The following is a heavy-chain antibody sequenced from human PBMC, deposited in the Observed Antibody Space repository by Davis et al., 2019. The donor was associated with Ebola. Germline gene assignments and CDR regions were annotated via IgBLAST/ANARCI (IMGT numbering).Heavy chain of an antibody. J-gene: IGHJ6*04. Sequence: GGPLRPSCPDPVIILSSYAMTWARKAPGKGLERVAVISYDGSNKYYADSVKGRFTISRDNSKNTLYLQMNSLRAEDTAVYYCAKNNYVRYYGMDVWGKGTTVTVSS. CDR3: AKNNYVRYYGMDV. CDR2: ISYDGSNK. CDR1: VIILSSYA. D-gene: IGHD4-11*01. V-gene: IGHV3-30-3*02.